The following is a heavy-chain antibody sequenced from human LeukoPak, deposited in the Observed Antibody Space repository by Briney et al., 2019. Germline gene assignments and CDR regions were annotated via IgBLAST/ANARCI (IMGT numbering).Heavy chain of an antibody. Sequence: GGSLRLSCAVSGLTFSSSWMDWVRQAPGKGLEWVASINPDGNKKYSADSVKGRFTISRDNAENSLYLQMNSLRVEDTAFYYCARDFHSYGYSAYYGMDVWGQGTTVTVSS. J-gene: IGHJ6*02. CDR3: ARDFHSYGYSAYYGMDV. D-gene: IGHD5-18*01. CDR1: GLTFSSSW. V-gene: IGHV3-7*01. CDR2: INPDGNKK.